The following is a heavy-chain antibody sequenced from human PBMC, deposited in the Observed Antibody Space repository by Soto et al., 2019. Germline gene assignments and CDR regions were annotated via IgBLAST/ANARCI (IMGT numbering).Heavy chain of an antibody. V-gene: IGHV4-34*01. Sequence: SETLSLTCAVYGGSFIGYYLNWIRQPPGKGLEWIGQINHNGRTNYNPSLKSRVTISIQTSNNQFSLKLSSLMATDTAVYYCARAAPRDSSGLYFDFWGPGGLVTVS. CDR3: ARAAPRDSSGLYFDF. CDR2: INHNGRT. CDR1: GGSFIGYY. D-gene: IGHD3-22*01. J-gene: IGHJ4*02.